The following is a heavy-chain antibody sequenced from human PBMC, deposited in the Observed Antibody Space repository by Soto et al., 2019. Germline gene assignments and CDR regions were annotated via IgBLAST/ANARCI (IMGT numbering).Heavy chain of an antibody. CDR3: ARHGREYYDFWSGYLPAYYYYYYGMDV. CDR2: IYYSGST. V-gene: IGHV4-39*01. Sequence: PSETLSLTCTVSGGSISSSSYYWGWIRQPPGKGLEWIGSIYYSGSTYYNPSLKSRVTISVDTSKNQFSLKLSSVTAADTAVYYCARHGREYYDFWSGYLPAYYYYYYGMDVWGQGTTVTVAS. CDR1: GGSISSSSYY. D-gene: IGHD3-3*01. J-gene: IGHJ6*02.